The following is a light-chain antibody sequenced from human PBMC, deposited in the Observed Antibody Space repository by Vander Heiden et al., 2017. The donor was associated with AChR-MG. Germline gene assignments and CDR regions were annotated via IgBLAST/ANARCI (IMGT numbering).Light chain of an antibody. J-gene: IGKJ2*01. CDR1: LNIKTS. V-gene: IGKV3D-15*01. CDR3: HHLVT. Sequence: EIVVTQFPATLSVSPGERVTLSCRASLNIKTSLAWYQKRPGQAPRLLIHGASNRAAGIEDRFSGSGSGTDFTLTIDSLQPEDFAGYDGHHLVTFGQGTKLDMK. CDR2: GAS.